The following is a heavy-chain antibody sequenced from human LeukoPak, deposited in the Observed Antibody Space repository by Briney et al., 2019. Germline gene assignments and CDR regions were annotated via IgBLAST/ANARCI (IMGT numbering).Heavy chain of an antibody. CDR1: GFTFSSYD. CDR3: ARDRRYGYYFDY. V-gene: IGHV3-7*01. J-gene: IGHJ4*02. Sequence: PGGSLRLSCAASGFTFSSYDMNWVRQAPGKGLEWVVNIKEDGGEKYYVDSVKGRFTISRDNAKNSLYLQMNSLRAEDTAVYYCARDRRYGYYFDYWGQGILVTVSS. D-gene: IGHD5-18*01. CDR2: IKEDGGEK.